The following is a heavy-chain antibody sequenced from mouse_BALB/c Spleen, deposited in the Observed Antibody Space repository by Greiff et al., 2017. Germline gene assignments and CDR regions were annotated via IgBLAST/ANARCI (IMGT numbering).Heavy chain of an antibody. J-gene: IGHJ4*01. V-gene: IGHV1-14*01. D-gene: IGHD2-10*02. CDR1: GYTFTSYV. CDR2: INPYNDGT. Sequence: EVQLQESGPELVKPGASVKMSCKASGYTFTSYVMHWVKQKPGQGLEWIGYINPYNDGTKYNEKFKGKATLTSDKSSSTAYMELSSLTSEDSAVYYCARSYGSYAMDYWGQGTSVTVSS. CDR3: ARSYGSYAMDY.